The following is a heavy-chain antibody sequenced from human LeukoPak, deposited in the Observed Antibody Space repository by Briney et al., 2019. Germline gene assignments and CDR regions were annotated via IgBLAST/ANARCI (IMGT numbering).Heavy chain of an antibody. J-gene: IGHJ3*02. V-gene: IGHV4-61*01. D-gene: IGHD4-17*01. Sequence: SETLSLTCSVSGDSLSSSSCYWSWVRRPPGEGLEWIGYIYYSGSTNYNPSLKSRVTISVDTSKNQFSLKLSSVTAADTAVYDRAREKGPDYGDYVDAFDIWGQGTMVTVSS. CDR2: IYYSGST. CDR3: AREKGPDYGDYVDAFDI. CDR1: GDSLSSSSCY.